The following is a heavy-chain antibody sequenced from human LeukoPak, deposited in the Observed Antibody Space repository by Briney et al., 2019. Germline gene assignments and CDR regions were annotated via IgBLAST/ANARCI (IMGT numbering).Heavy chain of an antibody. CDR3: ARSQWLVPPPYYYYYGMDV. CDR1: GYTFTSYA. D-gene: IGHD6-19*01. CDR2: INAGNGNT. Sequence: GASVKVSCKASGYTFTSYAMHWVRQAPGQRLEWMGWINAGNGNTKYSQKFQGRVTITRDTSASTAYVELSSLRSEDTAVYYCARSQWLVPPPYYYYYGMDVWGQGTTVTVSS. V-gene: IGHV1-3*01. J-gene: IGHJ6*02.